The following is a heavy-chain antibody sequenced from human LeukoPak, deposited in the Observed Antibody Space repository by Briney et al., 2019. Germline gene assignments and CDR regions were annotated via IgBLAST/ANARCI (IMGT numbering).Heavy chain of an antibody. CDR1: GFSLSARGVG. CDR3: AHRPWGDYDGFFDY. D-gene: IGHD4-17*01. CDR2: VYWDDDK. V-gene: IGHV2-5*02. J-gene: IGHJ4*02. Sequence: ESGPTLVNPTQTLTLTCTFSGFSLSARGVGVGWIRQPPGKALGWLALVYWDDDKRFSPSLKSRLTITKDTSKNQVVLTMTNMDPVDTATYYRAHRPWGDYDGFFDYWGQGTLVTVSS.